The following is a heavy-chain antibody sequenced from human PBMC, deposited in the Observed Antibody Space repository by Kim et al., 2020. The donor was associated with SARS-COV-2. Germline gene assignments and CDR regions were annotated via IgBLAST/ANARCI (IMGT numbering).Heavy chain of an antibody. D-gene: IGHD3-10*01. CDR1: GFTFSNYA. J-gene: IGHJ6*01. CDR2: ITASGGST. Sequence: GGSLILSCAASGFTFSNYAMTWVRQAPGRGLEWVSSITASGGSTYSADSVKGRFSISRDNSKNTMYVQMNSLRADDTAVYYCARRITMIRGVAVSGMDV. CDR3: ARRITMIRGVAVSGMDV. V-gene: IGHV3-23*01.